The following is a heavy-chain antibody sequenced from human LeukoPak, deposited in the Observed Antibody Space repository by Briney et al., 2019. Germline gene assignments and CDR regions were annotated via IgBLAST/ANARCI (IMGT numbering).Heavy chain of an antibody. CDR2: IKSKTNGGTT. CDR1: ELTFINGW. CDR3: TTEGGHLHSNPFDY. V-gene: IGHV3-15*01. J-gene: IGHJ4*02. Sequence: GGSFGFSCEALELTFINGWLSWVGRAPGKGLEWVGHIKSKTNGGTTDYAAPVKGRFSISRDDSRTTVYLQMNSLKTEDTAVYYCTTEGGHLHSNPFDYWGQGTLVTVSS. D-gene: IGHD2-15*01.